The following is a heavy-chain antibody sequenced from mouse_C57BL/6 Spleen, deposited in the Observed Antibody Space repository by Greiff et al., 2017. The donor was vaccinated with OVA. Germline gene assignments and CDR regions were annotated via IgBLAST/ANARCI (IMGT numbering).Heavy chain of an antibody. CDR2: IDPETGGT. CDR3: TYRNFDV. J-gene: IGHJ1*03. Sequence: QVQLQQSGAELVRPGASVTLSCKASGYTFTDYEMHWVKQTPVHGLEWIGAIDPETGGTAYNQKFKGKAILTADKSSSTAYMELRSLTSKDSAVYYFTYRNFDVWGTGTTVTVSS. V-gene: IGHV1-15*01. CDR1: GYTFTDYE.